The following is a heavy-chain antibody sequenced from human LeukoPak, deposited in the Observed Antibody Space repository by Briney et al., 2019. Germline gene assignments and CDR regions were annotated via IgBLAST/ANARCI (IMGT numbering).Heavy chain of an antibody. CDR2: IYTSGST. CDR1: GGSISRYY. CDR3: ARGRIAVAARDYYFDY. D-gene: IGHD6-19*01. V-gene: IGHV4-4*07. Sequence: SETLSLTCTVSGGSISRYYWSWIRQPAGKGLEWIGRIYTSGSTNYNPSLKSRVTMSVDTSKNQFSLKLSSVTAADTAVYYCARGRIAVAARDYYFDYWGQGTLVTVSS. J-gene: IGHJ4*02.